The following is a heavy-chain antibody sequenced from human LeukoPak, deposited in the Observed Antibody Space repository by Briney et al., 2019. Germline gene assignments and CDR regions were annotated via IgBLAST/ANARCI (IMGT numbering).Heavy chain of an antibody. CDR3: ARADYYDSSGYYYGDFDY. Sequence: ASVKVSCKASDYTFTSYGISWVRQATGQGLEWMGWINPNSGNTGYAQKFQGRVTMTRNTSISTAYMELSRLRSDDTAVYYCARADYYDSSGYYYGDFDYWGQGTLVTVSS. D-gene: IGHD3-22*01. CDR1: DYTFTSYG. CDR2: INPNSGNT. J-gene: IGHJ4*02. V-gene: IGHV1-8*02.